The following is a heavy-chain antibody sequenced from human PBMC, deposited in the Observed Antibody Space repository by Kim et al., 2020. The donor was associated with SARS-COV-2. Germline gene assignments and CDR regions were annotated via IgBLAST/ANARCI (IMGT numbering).Heavy chain of an antibody. D-gene: IGHD1-7*01. J-gene: IGHJ4*02. CDR3: ARGPNYRPFDY. V-gene: IGHV3-48*03. Sequence: YSAQHGRSRFTITRDNGKNPLYLQMNSLRAVETAVYYCARGPNYRPFDYWGQGTLVTVSS.